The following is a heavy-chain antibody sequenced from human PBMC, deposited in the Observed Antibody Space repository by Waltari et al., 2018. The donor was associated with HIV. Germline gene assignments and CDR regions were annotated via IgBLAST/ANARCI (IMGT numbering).Heavy chain of an antibody. CDR3: ARHALRVGAAYWNFDL. D-gene: IGHD1-26*01. Sequence: QLQLQESGPGLVKPSETLSLTCTVSGGCVSSSSYFWGGIRQPPGEGLGWVGRFYYTGRAYYNPPRKSRVTISVDTSKNQFSLKVTSGTAADTAVDYCARHALRVGAAYWNFDLWGRGTLVTVSS. CDR1: GGCVSSSSYF. V-gene: IGHV4-39*01. J-gene: IGHJ2*01. CDR2: FYYTGRA.